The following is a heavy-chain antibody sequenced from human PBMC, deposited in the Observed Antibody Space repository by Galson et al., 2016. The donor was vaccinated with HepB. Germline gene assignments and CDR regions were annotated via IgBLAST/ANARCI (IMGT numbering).Heavy chain of an antibody. Sequence: SVKVSCKASGYTFTGYYIHWVRQAPGQGLEWMGRINPNSGGTNYAQKFQGRVSMTRDTSINTAYMELSRLRSDDTAVYYCAKDLNIVATIYYYGMDVWSQGTTVTVSS. CDR2: INPNSGGT. J-gene: IGHJ6*02. CDR3: AKDLNIVATIYYYGMDV. D-gene: IGHD5-12*01. CDR1: GYTFTGYY. V-gene: IGHV1-2*06.